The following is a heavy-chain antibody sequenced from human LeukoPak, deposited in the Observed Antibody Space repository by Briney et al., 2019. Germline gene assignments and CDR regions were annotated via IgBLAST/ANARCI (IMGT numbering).Heavy chain of an antibody. CDR3: AREASDAFDI. J-gene: IGHJ3*02. Sequence: GRSLRLSSAASGFTFSSYDMHWVRQAPGKGLEWVALIWYDGSNKNYADSVKGRFTISGDNSKNTLFLQMNSLRAEDTAVYYCAREASDAFDIWGQGTMVTVSS. CDR1: GFTFSSYD. CDR2: IWYDGSNK. V-gene: IGHV3-33*01.